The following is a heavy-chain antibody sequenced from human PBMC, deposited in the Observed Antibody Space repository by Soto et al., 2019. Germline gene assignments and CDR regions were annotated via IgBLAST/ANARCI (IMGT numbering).Heavy chain of an antibody. J-gene: IGHJ4*02. V-gene: IGHV4-30-4*01. CDR2: IYYSGST. CDR1: GGSISSGDYY. Sequence: LSLTCTVSGGSISSGDYYWSWIRQPPGKGLEWIGYIYYSGSTYYNPSLKSRVTISVDTSKNQFSLKLSSVTAADTAVYYCASGPVYSNYPYFDYWGQGTLVTVSS. D-gene: IGHD4-4*01. CDR3: ASGPVYSNYPYFDY.